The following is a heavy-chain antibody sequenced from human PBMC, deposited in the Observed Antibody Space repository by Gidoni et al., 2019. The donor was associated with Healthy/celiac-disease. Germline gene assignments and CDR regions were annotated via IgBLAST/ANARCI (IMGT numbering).Heavy chain of an antibody. Sequence: QVQLVESGGGVVQPGRSLRLSCAASGLTFSSYAMHWVRQAPGKGLEWVAVISYDGSNKYYADSVKGRFTISRDNSKNTLYLQMNSLRAEDTAVYYCARAGVFPYDSSGYYTAHYYYGMDVWGQGTTVTVSS. D-gene: IGHD3-22*01. CDR3: ARAGVFPYDSSGYYTAHYYYGMDV. CDR1: GLTFSSYA. J-gene: IGHJ6*02. CDR2: ISYDGSNK. V-gene: IGHV3-30-3*01.